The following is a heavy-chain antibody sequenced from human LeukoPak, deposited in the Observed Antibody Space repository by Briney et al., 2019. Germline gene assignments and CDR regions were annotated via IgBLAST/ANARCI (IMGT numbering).Heavy chain of an antibody. J-gene: IGHJ4*02. D-gene: IGHD1-26*01. CDR3: ARVVHSGSYLYFDY. CDR2: IYSGGST. V-gene: IGHV3-53*01. Sequence: PGGSLRLSCAASGFTVSSNYMSWVRQAPGKGLEWVSVIYSGGSTYYADSVKGRFTISRDNSKNTLYLQMNSLRAEDTAVYYCARVVHSGSYLYFDYWGQGTLVTVSS. CDR1: GFTVSSNY.